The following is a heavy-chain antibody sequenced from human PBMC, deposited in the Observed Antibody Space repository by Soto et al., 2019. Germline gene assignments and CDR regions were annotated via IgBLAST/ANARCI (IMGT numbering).Heavy chain of an antibody. CDR3: ARPGHYYYYYMDV. Sequence: EVQLVESGGGLVKPGGSLRLSCAASGLTFSSYSMNWVRQAPGKGLEWVSSISSSSSYIYYADSVKGRFTISRDNAKNSLYLQMNSLRAEDTAVYYCARPGHYYYYYMDVWGKGTTVTVSS. V-gene: IGHV3-21*01. CDR2: ISSSSSYI. CDR1: GLTFSSYS. J-gene: IGHJ6*03.